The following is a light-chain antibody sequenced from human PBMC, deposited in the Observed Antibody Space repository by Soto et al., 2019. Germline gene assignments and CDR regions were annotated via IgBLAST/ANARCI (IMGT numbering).Light chain of an antibody. J-gene: IGKJ2*01. Sequence: EVLMTQSPATLSVSPGERATLSCRASQSVSSNLAWYQQKPGQAPRLLIYGASTRAPGIPDRFSGSGSGTAFTLTISSLQSEDLAVFFFQQYDTWPPAFDQGAKVEIK. CDR3: QQYDTWPPA. CDR2: GAS. CDR1: QSVSSN. V-gene: IGKV3-15*01.